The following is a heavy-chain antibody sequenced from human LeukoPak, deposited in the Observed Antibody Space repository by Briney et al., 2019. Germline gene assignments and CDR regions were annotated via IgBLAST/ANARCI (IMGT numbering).Heavy chain of an antibody. CDR1: GFTFNSYW. Sequence: PGGSLGLSCAASGFTFNSYWMHWVRQAPGKGLVWVSRVSADGSRSSYADSVKGRFTISRDNAKSTLYLQMNSLGAEDTAVYYCARDFKRANFESSSYVPDYWGQGTLVTVSS. J-gene: IGHJ4*02. CDR2: VSADGSRS. D-gene: IGHD3-22*01. V-gene: IGHV3-74*01. CDR3: ARDFKRANFESSSYVPDY.